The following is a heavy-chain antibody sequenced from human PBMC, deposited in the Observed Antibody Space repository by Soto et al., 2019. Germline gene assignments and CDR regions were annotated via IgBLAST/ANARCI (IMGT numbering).Heavy chain of an antibody. CDR1: GFSFSTYP. CDR3: ARDTRDDSSGYYPHDAFDI. V-gene: IGHV3-23*01. J-gene: IGHJ3*02. D-gene: IGHD3-22*01. Sequence: GWSLRLSCAASGFSFSTYPMVWVRQAPGKRLEAVSSISGSGGKTYYKDSVKGRFTISRDNSKNTLYLQMNSLRAEDTAVYYCARDTRDDSSGYYPHDAFDIWGQGTMVTVSS. CDR2: ISGSGGKT.